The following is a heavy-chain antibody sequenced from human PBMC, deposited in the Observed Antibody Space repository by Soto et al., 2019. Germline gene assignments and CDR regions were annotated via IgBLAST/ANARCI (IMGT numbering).Heavy chain of an antibody. Sequence: GESLKISCKASGYSFTNYWIGWVRQMPGKGLEWMGTIYPGDSDTRYSPSFQVQVTFSVDKSINTAYLHWTSLKASDTAIYYCAIQHPLDSSAWYNWGQGTLVTVSS. CDR2: IYPGDSDT. V-gene: IGHV5-51*01. D-gene: IGHD6-19*01. CDR3: AIQHPLDSSAWYN. J-gene: IGHJ4*02. CDR1: GYSFTNYW.